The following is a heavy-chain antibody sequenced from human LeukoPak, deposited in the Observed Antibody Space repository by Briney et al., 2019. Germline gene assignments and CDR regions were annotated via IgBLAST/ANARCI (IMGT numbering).Heavy chain of an antibody. D-gene: IGHD5-18*01. J-gene: IGHJ6*02. V-gene: IGHV7-4-1*02. Sequence: ASVKVSCKASGYTFTSYAMNWVRQAPGQGLEWMGWINTNTGNPTYAQGFTGRFVFSLDTSVSTAYLQISSLKAEDTAVYYCAIVDTAMVSPNYYYYGMDVWGQGTTVTVSS. CDR2: INTNTGNP. CDR3: AIVDTAMVSPNYYYYGMDV. CDR1: GYTFTSYA.